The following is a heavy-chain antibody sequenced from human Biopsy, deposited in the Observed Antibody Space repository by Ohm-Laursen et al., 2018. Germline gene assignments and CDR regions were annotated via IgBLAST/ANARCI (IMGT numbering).Heavy chain of an antibody. V-gene: IGHV3-74*01. CDR3: TRAEAGSGSLLYFDY. CDR1: EFIFSRFW. CDR2: INSDGSST. D-gene: IGHD3-10*01. J-gene: IGHJ4*02. Sequence: SLRLSCAASEFIFSRFWMYWVRQAPGKGLVWVSCINSDGSSTNYADAVKGRFTISRDNAKNTVFLQMNSLRAEDTAVYYCTRAEAGSGSLLYFDYWGQGTLVTVSS.